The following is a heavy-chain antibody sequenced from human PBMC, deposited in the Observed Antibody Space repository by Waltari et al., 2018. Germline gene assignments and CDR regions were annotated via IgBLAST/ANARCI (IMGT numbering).Heavy chain of an antibody. D-gene: IGHD3-16*02. CDR2: ISAYNGNT. CDR3: ASYLRSPVFRWGSYRHDAFDI. J-gene: IGHJ3*02. Sequence: QVQLVQSGAEVKKPGASVKVSCKASGYTFTSYGISWVRQAPGQGLEWMGWISAYNGNTNYAQKLQGRVTMTTDTSTSTAYMELGSLRSDDTAVDYCASYLRSPVFRWGSYRHDAFDIWGQGTMVTVSS. CDR1: GYTFTSYG. V-gene: IGHV1-18*01.